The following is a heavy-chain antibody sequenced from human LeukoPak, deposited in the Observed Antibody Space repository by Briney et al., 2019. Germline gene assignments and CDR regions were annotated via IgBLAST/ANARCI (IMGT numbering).Heavy chain of an antibody. CDR2: ISYDGNNK. J-gene: IGHJ4*02. V-gene: IGHV3-30*03. Sequence: GGSLRLSCAASGFTFSNYGIHWVRQAPGKGLEWVAVISYDGNNKYYADSVKGRFTISRDNAKNSLYLQMNSLRAEDAAVYFCARGTNWSPLDFDYWGQGTQVTVSS. CDR3: ARGTNWSPLDFDY. D-gene: IGHD1-20*01. CDR1: GFTFSNYG.